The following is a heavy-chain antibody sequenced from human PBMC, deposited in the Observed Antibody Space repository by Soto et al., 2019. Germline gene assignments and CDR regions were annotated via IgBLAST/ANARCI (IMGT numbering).Heavy chain of an antibody. CDR1: GCTFTELS. V-gene: IGHV1-24*01. D-gene: IGHD3-16*02. Sequence: GASGKVSYKVSGCTFTELSMHWVRQAPGKGLEWMGGFDPEDGETIYAQKFQGRVTMTEDTSTDTAYMELSSLRSEDTAVYYCATNDYVWGSYPIHYWGQGTLVPVSS. J-gene: IGHJ4*02. CDR2: FDPEDGET. CDR3: ATNDYVWGSYPIHY.